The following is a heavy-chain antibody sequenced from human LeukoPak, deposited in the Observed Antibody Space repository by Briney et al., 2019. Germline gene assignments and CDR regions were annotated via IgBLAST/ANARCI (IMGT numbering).Heavy chain of an antibody. CDR1: GFTFSSYW. Sequence: PGGSLRLSCAASGFTFSSYWLTWVRQAPGKGLEWVANIKQDGSEKNYVDSVKGRFTISRDNAKNSLYLQMNSLRVEDRAVYYCARDASGEYASSSRIHLDCWGQGTLVTVSS. D-gene: IGHD6-6*01. CDR3: ARDASGEYASSSRIHLDC. CDR2: IKQDGSEK. V-gene: IGHV3-7*01. J-gene: IGHJ4*02.